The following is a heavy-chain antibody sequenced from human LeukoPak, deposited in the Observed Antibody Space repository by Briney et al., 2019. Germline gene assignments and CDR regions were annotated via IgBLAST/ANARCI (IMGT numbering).Heavy chain of an antibody. V-gene: IGHV4-59*12. CDR1: GGSISSDY. CDR2: IYYSGST. Sequence: SETLSLSCTVSGGSISSDYWSWIRQPPGKGLEWIGYIYYSGSTDYNPSLKSRVTISVDTSKNQFSLKLSSVTAADTAVYYCARDIDIWGQGTMVIVSS. J-gene: IGHJ3*02. CDR3: ARDIDI.